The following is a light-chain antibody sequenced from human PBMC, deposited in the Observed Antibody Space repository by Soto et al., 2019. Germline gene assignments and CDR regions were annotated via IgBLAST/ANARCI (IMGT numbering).Light chain of an antibody. CDR3: QQFNNYPHNT. Sequence: AIQLTQSPSSLSASAGDRVTITCRASQGISSALAWYQQKPGKAPKLLIYDASSLESGVPSRFSGSGSGTDFTLTISSLQPEDFATYYCQQFNNYPHNTSGGGTKVEIK. V-gene: IGKV1D-13*01. CDR2: DAS. J-gene: IGKJ4*01. CDR1: QGISSA.